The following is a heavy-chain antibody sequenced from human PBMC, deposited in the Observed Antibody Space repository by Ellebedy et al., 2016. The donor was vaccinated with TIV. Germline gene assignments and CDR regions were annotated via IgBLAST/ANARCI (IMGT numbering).Heavy chain of an antibody. Sequence: SQTLSLTCVISGDSVSTDIGWNWIRQSPSRGLEWLGRTYYRSKWFYDYAVSLKSRITINPDTSKNLFSLQLNSVTPEDTAVYYCARGWFGSGMGVWGQGTTVTVSS. CDR1: GDSVSTDIG. CDR2: TYYRSKWFY. CDR3: ARGWFGSGMGV. V-gene: IGHV6-1*01. D-gene: IGHD3-10*01. J-gene: IGHJ6*02.